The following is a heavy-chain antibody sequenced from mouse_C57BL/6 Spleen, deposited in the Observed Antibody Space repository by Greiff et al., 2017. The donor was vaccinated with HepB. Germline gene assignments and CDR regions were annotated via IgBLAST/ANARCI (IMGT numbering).Heavy chain of an antibody. CDR2: INPSTGGT. CDR1: GYSFTGYY. Sequence: VQLQQSGPELVKPGASVKISCKASGYSFTGYYMNWVKQSPEKSLEWIGEINPSTGGTTYNQKFKAKATLTVDKSSSTAYMQLKSLTSEDSAVYYCARRNGNSLYWYFDVWGTGTTVTVSS. J-gene: IGHJ1*03. V-gene: IGHV1-42*01. D-gene: IGHD2-1*01. CDR3: ARRNGNSLYWYFDV.